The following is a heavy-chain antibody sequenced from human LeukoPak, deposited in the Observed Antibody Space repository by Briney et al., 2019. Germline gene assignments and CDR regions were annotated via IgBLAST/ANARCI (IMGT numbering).Heavy chain of an antibody. D-gene: IGHD3-3*01. V-gene: IGHV3-23*01. CDR1: GFTFSSYA. CDR2: ISGSGGST. Sequence: GGSLRLSCAASGFTFSSYAMSWVRQAPGKGLEWVSAISGSGGSTYYADSVKGRFTISRDNSKNSLYLQMNSLRAEDTAVYYCAKRGFWSGYSRFDYWGQGTLVTVSS. CDR3: AKRGFWSGYSRFDY. J-gene: IGHJ4*02.